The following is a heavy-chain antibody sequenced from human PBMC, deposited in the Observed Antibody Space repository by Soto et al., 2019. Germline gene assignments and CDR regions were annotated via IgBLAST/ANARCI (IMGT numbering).Heavy chain of an antibody. CDR2: IIPIFGTA. CDR1: GGTFSSYA. Sequence: QVQLVQSGAEVKKPGSSVKVSCKASGGTFSSYAISWVRQAPGQGLEWMGGIIPIFGTANYAQKFQGRVTITADESTSTAYMELRNLRSEDTAVYYCARASLRGMVVAAIDYWGQGTLVTVSS. D-gene: IGHD2-15*01. J-gene: IGHJ4*02. V-gene: IGHV1-69*01. CDR3: ARASLRGMVVAAIDY.